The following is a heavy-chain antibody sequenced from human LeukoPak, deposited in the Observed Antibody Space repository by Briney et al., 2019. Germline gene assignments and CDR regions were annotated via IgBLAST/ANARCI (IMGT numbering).Heavy chain of an antibody. Sequence: ASVKVSCKASGYTFTGYYMHWVRQAPGRGLEWMGWINPNSGGTNYAQKFQGRVTMTRDTSISTAYMELSRLRSDDTAVYYCARVAYSSSWYPFDYWGQGTLVTVSS. CDR3: ARVAYSSSWYPFDY. V-gene: IGHV1-2*02. CDR2: INPNSGGT. D-gene: IGHD6-13*01. CDR1: GYTFTGYY. J-gene: IGHJ4*02.